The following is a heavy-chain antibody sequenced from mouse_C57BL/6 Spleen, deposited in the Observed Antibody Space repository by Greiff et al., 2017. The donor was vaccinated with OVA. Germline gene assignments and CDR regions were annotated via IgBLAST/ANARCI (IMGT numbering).Heavy chain of an antibody. V-gene: IGHV1-53*01. CDR1: GYTFTSYW. Sequence: VQLQQPGTELVKPGASVKLSCKASGYTFTSYWMHWVKQRPGQGLEWIGNINPSNGGTNYNEKFKSKATLTVDKSSSTAYMQLSSLTSEDSAVYYGRTTVVATEYFDVWGTGTTVTVSS. D-gene: IGHD1-1*01. CDR2: INPSNGGT. J-gene: IGHJ1*03. CDR3: RTTVVATEYFDV.